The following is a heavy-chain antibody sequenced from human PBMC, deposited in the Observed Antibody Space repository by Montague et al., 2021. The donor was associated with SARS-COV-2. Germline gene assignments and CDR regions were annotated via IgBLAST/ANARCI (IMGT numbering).Heavy chain of an antibody. J-gene: IGHJ4*02. CDR2: IYASGGT. D-gene: IGHD6-19*01. CDR1: GEPISGFF. V-gene: IGHV4-4*07. CDR3: ARETYTSGWFQQFDY. Sequence: SETLSLTCSVSGEPISGFFRNWIRQPAGKGLEWIGRIYASGGTDYNPSLESRVTMSVDTPKNQFSLKVNSVTAADTAMYYCARETYTSGWFQQFDYWGQGTLVTVSS.